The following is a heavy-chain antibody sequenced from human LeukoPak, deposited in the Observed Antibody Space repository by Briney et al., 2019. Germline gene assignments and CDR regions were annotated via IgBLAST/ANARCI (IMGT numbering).Heavy chain of an antibody. CDR3: ARVFRLGDLSLYRAFDI. D-gene: IGHD3-16*02. Sequence: PGGSLRLSCAASGFTFSSYWMSWVRQAPGKGLEWVANIKQDGSEKYYVDSVKGRFTISRDNADNSMYLQMNSLRADDTAVYYCARVFRLGDLSLYRAFDIWGQGTMVTVSS. CDR1: GFTFSSYW. V-gene: IGHV3-7*01. CDR2: IKQDGSEK. J-gene: IGHJ3*02.